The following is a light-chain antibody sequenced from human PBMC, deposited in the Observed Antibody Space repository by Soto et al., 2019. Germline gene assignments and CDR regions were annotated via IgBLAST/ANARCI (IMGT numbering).Light chain of an antibody. CDR3: QSTDSSGPYVV. CDR1: PLPKEY. CDR2: KDD. V-gene: IGLV3-25*03. Sequence: SYELTQPPSVSVSPGQTARDTCSGAPLPKEYGYCYQLKPGQTPVLVIYKDDERPSGTPARFSGSRSGTTVTLTISGVQSEDEADYYCQSTDSSGPYVVFGGGTKLPVL. J-gene: IGLJ3*02.